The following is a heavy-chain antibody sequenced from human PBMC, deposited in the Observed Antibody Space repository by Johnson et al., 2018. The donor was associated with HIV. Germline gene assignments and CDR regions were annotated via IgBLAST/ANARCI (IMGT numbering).Heavy chain of an antibody. V-gene: IGHV3-30*14. D-gene: IGHD5-24*01. J-gene: IGHJ3*02. CDR1: GFTFSSYA. Sequence: QVQLVESGGGVVQPGRSLRLSCAASGFTFSSYAMHWVRQAPGKGLEWVAVISYDGSNKYYADSVKGRFTISRDNSKNTLYLQMNSLRAEDTAVYDCAREWLYGFDIWGQGTMVTVSS. CDR3: AREWLYGFDI. CDR2: ISYDGSNK.